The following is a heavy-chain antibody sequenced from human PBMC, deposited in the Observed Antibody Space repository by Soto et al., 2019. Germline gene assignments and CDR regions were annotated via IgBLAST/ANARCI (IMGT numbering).Heavy chain of an antibody. V-gene: IGHV3-23*01. CDR3: AKVAGGLGSFDL. CDR2: ISASGGNI. Sequence: EVQLLESGGGLARPGGSLRLSCVASGFIFSDYAMTWIRQAPGKGLEWVATISASGGNIEYTDSLKGRFTISRDNSKKTVYLQIHGLTADDTAVHYCAKVAGGLGSFDLWGRGTLVTVSS. CDR1: GFIFSDYA. D-gene: IGHD3-16*01. J-gene: IGHJ2*01.